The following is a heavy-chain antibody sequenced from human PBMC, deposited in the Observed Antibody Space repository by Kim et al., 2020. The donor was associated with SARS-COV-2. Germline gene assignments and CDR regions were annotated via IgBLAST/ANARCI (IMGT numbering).Heavy chain of an antibody. D-gene: IGHD5-18*01. J-gene: IGHJ6*02. Sequence: GGSMRLSCAASGFTFSSYWMHWVRQAPGKGLVWVSRINSDGSSTSYADSVKGRFTISRDNAKNTLYLQMNSLRAEDTAVYYCARGDTATVKVHYYYYYGMNVWGQGTTVTVSS. CDR1: GFTFSSYW. V-gene: IGHV3-74*01. CDR3: ARGDTATVKVHYYYYYGMNV. CDR2: INSDGSST.